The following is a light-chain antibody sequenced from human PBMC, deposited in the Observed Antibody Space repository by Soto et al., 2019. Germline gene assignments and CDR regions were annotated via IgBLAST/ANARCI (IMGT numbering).Light chain of an antibody. V-gene: IGLV1-44*01. J-gene: IGLJ3*02. CDR3: SSYTTVPSPQWV. CDR1: SFNIGRNP. Sequence: QSVLTQPPSASGTPGQRVTISCSGSSFNIGRNPVNWYQQFPGTAPKLIIYKVDNRPSGISDRFSASKSGNTASLTISGLQAEDEAHYYCSSYTTVPSPQWVFAGGTKLTVL. CDR2: KVD.